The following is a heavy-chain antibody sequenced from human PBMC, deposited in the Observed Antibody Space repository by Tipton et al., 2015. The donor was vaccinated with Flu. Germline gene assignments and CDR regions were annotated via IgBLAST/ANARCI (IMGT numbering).Heavy chain of an antibody. V-gene: IGHV3-53*01. CDR2: IYSGGST. CDR3: ARESYDGNSGSFDY. Sequence: SLRLSCAASGFTVSSNYMSWVRQAPGKGLEWVSVIYSGGSTYYADSVKGRFTISRDNSKNTLYLQINSLRAEDTAVYYCARESYDGNSGSFDYWGQGTLVTVSS. J-gene: IGHJ4*02. D-gene: IGHD4-23*01. CDR1: GFTVSSNY.